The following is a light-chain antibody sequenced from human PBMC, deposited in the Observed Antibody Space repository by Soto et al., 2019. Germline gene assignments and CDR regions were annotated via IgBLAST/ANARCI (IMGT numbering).Light chain of an antibody. CDR1: SSNIGNNY. Sequence: QSVLTQPPSVSAAPGQKVTISCSGSSSNIGNNYVPWYQQLPGTAPKLLIYDNNKRPSGIPDRFSGSKSGTSATLGITGLQTGDEADYYCGTWDSSLSAWMFGGGTKLTVL. CDR2: DNN. V-gene: IGLV1-51*01. CDR3: GTWDSSLSAWM. J-gene: IGLJ3*02.